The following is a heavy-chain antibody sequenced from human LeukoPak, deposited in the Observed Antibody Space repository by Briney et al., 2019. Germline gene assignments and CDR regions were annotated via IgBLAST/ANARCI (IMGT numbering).Heavy chain of an antibody. CDR3: TKDLTPGGADV. CDR1: GFTSDDHA. D-gene: IGHD3-10*01. V-gene: IGHV3-9*02. CDR2: IMWRSGST. Sequence: GGSLRLSCAVSGFTSDDHAMLWVRQASGKGLEWVAGIMWRSGSTGYGDSVKGRFTISRDNAKKSLYLQMNGLRVEDTAFYYCTKDLTPGGADVWGQGTTVTVSS. J-gene: IGHJ6*02.